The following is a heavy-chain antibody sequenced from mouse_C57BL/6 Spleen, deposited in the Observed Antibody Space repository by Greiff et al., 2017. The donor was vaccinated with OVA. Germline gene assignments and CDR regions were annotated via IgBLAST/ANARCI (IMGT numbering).Heavy chain of an antibody. J-gene: IGHJ4*01. CDR2: IDPSDSYT. Sequence: QVQLQQPGAELVKPGASVKLSCKASGYTFTSYWMQWVKQRPGQGLEWIGEIDPSDSYTNYNQKFKGKATLTVDTSSSTAYMQLSSLTSEDSAVYYCARGGLRRGDYYAMDYWGQGTSVTVSS. CDR1: GYTFTSYW. V-gene: IGHV1-50*01. CDR3: ARGGLRRGDYYAMDY. D-gene: IGHD2-2*01.